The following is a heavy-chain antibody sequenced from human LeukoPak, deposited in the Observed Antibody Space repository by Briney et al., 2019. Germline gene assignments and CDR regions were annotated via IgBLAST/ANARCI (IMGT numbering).Heavy chain of an antibody. CDR3: ARYRSSGWHDYYYYMDV. CDR1: GYSISSGYY. V-gene: IGHV4-38-2*02. CDR2: IYHSGST. Sequence: SETLSLTCTVSGYSISSGYYWGWIRQPPGKGLEWIGSIYHSGSTDYNPSLKSRVTISVDTSKNQFSLKLSSVTAADTAVYYCARYRSSGWHDYYYYMDVWGKGTTVTVSS. D-gene: IGHD6-19*01. J-gene: IGHJ6*03.